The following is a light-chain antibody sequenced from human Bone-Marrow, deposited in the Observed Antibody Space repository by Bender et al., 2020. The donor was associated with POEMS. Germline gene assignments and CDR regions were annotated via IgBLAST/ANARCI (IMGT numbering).Light chain of an antibody. CDR1: SSDIGGYNY. CDR2: DVS. Sequence: QSALTQPASVSGSPGQSITISCSGTSSDIGGYNYVSWYQQHPGNAPKLMIYDVSNRPSGVSNRFSASKSGNTASLTISGLQAEDEADYYCCSYAGSSTPWVFGGGTKLTVL. V-gene: IGLV2-14*03. J-gene: IGLJ3*02. CDR3: CSYAGSSTPWV.